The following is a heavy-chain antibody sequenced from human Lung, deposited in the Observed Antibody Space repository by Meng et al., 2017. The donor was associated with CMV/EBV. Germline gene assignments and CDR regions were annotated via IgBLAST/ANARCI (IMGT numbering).Heavy chain of an antibody. V-gene: IGHV3-30*02. Sequence: GESLKISCAASGFTFSSYGMHWVRQAPGKGLEWVAFIRYDGSNKYYADSVKGRFTISRDNSKNTLYLQMNSLRAEDTAVYYCAKDAGVRPGVPGWDGMDVWGQGXTVTVS. J-gene: IGHJ6*02. CDR3: AKDAGVRPGVPGWDGMDV. D-gene: IGHD3-10*01. CDR1: GFTFSSYG. CDR2: IRYDGSNK.